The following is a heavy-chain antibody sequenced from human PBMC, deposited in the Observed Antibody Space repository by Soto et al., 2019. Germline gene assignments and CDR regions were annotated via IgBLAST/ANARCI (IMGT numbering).Heavy chain of an antibody. CDR2: ISSSSSTI. CDR3: ARDCYDILTGYNWFDP. D-gene: IGHD3-9*01. V-gene: IGHV3-48*02. CDR1: GFTFSSYS. J-gene: IGHJ5*02. Sequence: HPGGSLRLSCASSGFTFSSYSMNWVRKAPGKGLEWVSYISSSSSTIYYADSVKGRFTISRDNAKNSLYLQMNSLRDEDTAVYYCARDCYDILTGYNWFDPWGHGTLVTVSS.